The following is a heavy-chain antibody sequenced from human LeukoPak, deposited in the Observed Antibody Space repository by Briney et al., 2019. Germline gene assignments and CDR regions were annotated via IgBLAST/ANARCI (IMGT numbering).Heavy chain of an antibody. D-gene: IGHD6-19*01. CDR2: IGSSGAAI. CDR1: GFPFSIYE. Sequence: GGSLRLSCAVSGFPFSIYEMNWVRQAPGKGLEWVSNIGSSGAAIYYADSVRGRFTISRDNAKNSLYLQMNSLRAEDTAVYYCALLAVASDFDYWGQGALGTVSS. V-gene: IGHV3-48*03. J-gene: IGHJ4*02. CDR3: ALLAVASDFDY.